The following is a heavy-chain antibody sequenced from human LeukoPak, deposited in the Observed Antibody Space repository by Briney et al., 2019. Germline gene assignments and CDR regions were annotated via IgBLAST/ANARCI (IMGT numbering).Heavy chain of an antibody. CDR3: ARSLGSSWSYFDY. Sequence: PSETLSLTCTVSGGSISSYYWSWIRQPPGKGLEWIGYIYYSGSTNYNPSLKSRVTISVDTSKNQFSLKLSSVTAADTAVYYCARSLGSSWSYFDYWGQGTLVTASS. V-gene: IGHV4-59*01. CDR2: IYYSGST. D-gene: IGHD6-13*01. J-gene: IGHJ4*02. CDR1: GGSISSYY.